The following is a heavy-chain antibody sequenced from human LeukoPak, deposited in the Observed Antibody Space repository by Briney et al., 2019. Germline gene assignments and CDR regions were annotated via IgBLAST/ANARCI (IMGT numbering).Heavy chain of an antibody. CDR3: ARVEGNYDFWSGQTVAAFDI. CDR1: GGSISSYY. D-gene: IGHD3-3*01. V-gene: IGHV4-59*12. J-gene: IGHJ3*02. CDR2: IYYSGST. Sequence: PSETLSLTCTVSGGSISSYYWSWIRQPPGKGLEWIGYIYYSGSTNYNPSLKSRVTISVDRSKNQFSLKLSSVTAADTAVYYCARVEGNYDFWSGQTVAAFDIWGQGTMVTVSS.